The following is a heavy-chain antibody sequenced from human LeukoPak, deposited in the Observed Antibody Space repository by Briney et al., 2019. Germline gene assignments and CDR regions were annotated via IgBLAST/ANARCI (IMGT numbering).Heavy chain of an antibody. CDR3: ARDRPRGIDY. V-gene: IGHV3-30*04. D-gene: IGHD3-10*01. J-gene: IGHJ4*02. Sequence: GGSLRLSCAASGFTFSSYAMHWVRQAPGKGLEWVAVISYDGSNKYYADSVKGRFTISRDNSKNTLYLQMNSLRAEDTAVYYCARDRPRGIDYWGQGALVTVSS. CDR2: ISYDGSNK. CDR1: GFTFSSYA.